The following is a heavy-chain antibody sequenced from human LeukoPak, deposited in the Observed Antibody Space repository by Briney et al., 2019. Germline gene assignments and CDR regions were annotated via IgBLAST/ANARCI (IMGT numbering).Heavy chain of an antibody. D-gene: IGHD2-15*01. CDR2: ISAYNGNT. CDR3: ARPSIYCSGGSCYPYYFDY. V-gene: IGHV1-18*01. J-gene: IGHJ4*02. Sequence: ASVEVSCKASGYTFTSYGISWVRQAPGQGLEWMGWISAYNGNTNYAQKLQGRVTMTTDTSTSTAYMELRSLRSDDTAVYYCARPSIYCSGGSCYPYYFDYWGQGTLVTVSS. CDR1: GYTFTSYG.